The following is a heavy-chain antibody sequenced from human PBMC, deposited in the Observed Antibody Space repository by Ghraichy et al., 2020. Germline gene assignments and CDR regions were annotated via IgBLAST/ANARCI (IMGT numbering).Heavy chain of an antibody. J-gene: IGHJ2*01. D-gene: IGHD2-2*01. CDR2: IYSGGST. CDR1: GFTVSSNY. V-gene: IGHV3-53*01. CDR3: ARADIVVVPFYWYFDL. Sequence: GESLNISCAASGFTVSSNYMSWVRQAPGKGLEWVSVIYSGGSTYYADSVKGRFTISRDNSKNTLYLQMNSLRAEDTAVYYCARADIVVVPFYWYFDLWGRGTLVTVSS.